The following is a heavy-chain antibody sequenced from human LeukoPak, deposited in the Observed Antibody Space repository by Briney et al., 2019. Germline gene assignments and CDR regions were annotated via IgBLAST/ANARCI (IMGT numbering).Heavy chain of an antibody. CDR3: ARDGKYSCSVGSCYFDY. CDR1: VFTFTSDE. CDR2: ISSSGSTI. J-gene: IGHJ4*02. D-gene: IGHD2-15*01. V-gene: IGHV3-48*03. Sequence: PGGSLRLSCAASVFTFTSDEMNWVRQAPGKGLEWVSYISSSGSTIYYADSVKGRFTISRDNAKNSLYLQMNSLRAEDTAVYYCARDGKYSCSVGSCYFDYWGQGTLVTVSS.